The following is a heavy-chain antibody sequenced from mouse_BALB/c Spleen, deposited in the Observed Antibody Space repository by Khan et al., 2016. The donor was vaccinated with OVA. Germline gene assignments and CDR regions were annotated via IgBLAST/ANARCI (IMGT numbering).Heavy chain of an antibody. Sequence: VQLQQSGPGLVKPSQSLSLTCTVTGYSITSDYAWNWIRQFPGNKLEWMGYISYSGSTSYNPSLKSRISLTRDTSKNQFFLQLNSVTTEDTATYYCARSIMANWGQGTTLTVSS. V-gene: IGHV3-2*02. CDR1: GYSITSDYA. J-gene: IGHJ2*01. CDR3: ARSIMAN. CDR2: ISYSGST.